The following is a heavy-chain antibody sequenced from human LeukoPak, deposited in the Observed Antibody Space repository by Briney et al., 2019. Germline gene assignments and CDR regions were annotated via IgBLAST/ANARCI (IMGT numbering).Heavy chain of an antibody. J-gene: IGHJ4*02. CDR2: ISYDGSNK. CDR3: AKRKAYDYGAFDY. D-gene: IGHD4-17*01. V-gene: IGHV3-30-3*02. Sequence: GGSLRLSCAASGFTFSSYAMHWVRQAPGKGLEWVAVISYDGSNKYYADSVKGRFTISRDNSKNTLYLQMNSLRAEDTAVYYCAKRKAYDYGAFDYWGQGTLVTVPS. CDR1: GFTFSSYA.